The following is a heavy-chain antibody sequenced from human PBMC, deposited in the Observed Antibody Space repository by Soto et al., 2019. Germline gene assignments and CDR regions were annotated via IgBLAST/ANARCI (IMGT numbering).Heavy chain of an antibody. J-gene: IGHJ4*02. CDR2: IYWDDDK. CDR1: GFSLSTSGVG. D-gene: IGHD6-19*01. Sequence: QITLKESGPTLVKPTQTLTLTCTFSGFSLSTSGVGVGWIRQPPGKALEWLALIYWDDDKRYSPSLKSRLTIAKDTSKNQVVLTMTNMDPVDTATYYCAHRLGGMGVAGTFDYWGQGTLVTVSS. CDR3: AHRLGGMGVAGTFDY. V-gene: IGHV2-5*02.